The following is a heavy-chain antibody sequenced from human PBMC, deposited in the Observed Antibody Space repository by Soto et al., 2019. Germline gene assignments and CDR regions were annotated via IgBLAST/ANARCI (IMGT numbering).Heavy chain of an antibody. V-gene: IGHV1-69*13. D-gene: IGHD2-15*01. J-gene: IGHJ3*02. CDR1: GGTFSSYA. Sequence: SVKVSCKASGGTFSSYAISWARQAPGQGLEWMGWIIPIFGTANYAQKFQGRVTITADESTSTAYMELSSLRSEDTAVYYCAREEWHCTGGSCCRGPFDAFDIWGQGTMVTVSS. CDR3: AREEWHCTGGSCCRGPFDAFDI. CDR2: IIPIFGTA.